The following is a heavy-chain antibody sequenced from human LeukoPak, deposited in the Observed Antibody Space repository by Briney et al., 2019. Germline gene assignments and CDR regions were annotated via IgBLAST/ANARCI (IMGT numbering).Heavy chain of an antibody. Sequence: GGSLRLSCAASGFTFSSYWMSWVRQAPGKGLEWVANIKQDESEKYYVDSVKGRFTISRDNAKNSLYLQMNSLRAEDTAVYYCAGETYYYGSGSSNYWGQGTLVTVSS. CDR1: GFTFSSYW. CDR3: AGETYYYGSGSSNY. J-gene: IGHJ4*02. CDR2: IKQDESEK. V-gene: IGHV3-7*03. D-gene: IGHD3-10*01.